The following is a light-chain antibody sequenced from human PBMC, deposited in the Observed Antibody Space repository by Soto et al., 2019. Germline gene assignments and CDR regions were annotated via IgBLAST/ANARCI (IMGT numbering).Light chain of an antibody. V-gene: IGLV2-14*01. CDR2: EVS. Sequence: HSALTQPASVSGSPGQSITISCTGTSSDVGGYNYVSWYQQHPGKAPKLMLYEVSNRPSGVSNRFSGSKSGNTASLTISGLQAEDEADYYCSSYTSSSTRVFGGGTKVTVL. J-gene: IGLJ3*02. CDR3: SSYTSSSTRV. CDR1: SSDVGGYNY.